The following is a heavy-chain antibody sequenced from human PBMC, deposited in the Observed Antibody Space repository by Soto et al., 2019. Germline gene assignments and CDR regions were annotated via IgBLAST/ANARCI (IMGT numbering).Heavy chain of an antibody. CDR3: ARVARAYSCYQINY. J-gene: IGHJ4*02. CDR1: GDTFTSDC. D-gene: IGHD5-12*01. Sequence: ASVIVSLNAFGDTFTSDCMHWVRQAPGQGLDCIGIINPSGGSTSYAQKFQGRVTMTRDMSTRTVYMEMSSLRSEATAVYYCARVARAYSCYQINYWGQGTLFTVS. V-gene: IGHV1-46*01. CDR2: INPSGGST.